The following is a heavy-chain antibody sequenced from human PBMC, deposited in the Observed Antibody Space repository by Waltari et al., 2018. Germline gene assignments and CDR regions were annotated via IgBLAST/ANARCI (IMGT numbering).Heavy chain of an antibody. CDR2: INPNSGGT. D-gene: IGHD3-22*01. CDR1: GYTFTGYY. CDR3: ARDLVGSGYYHDAFDI. J-gene: IGHJ3*02. Sequence: QVQLVQSGAEVKKPGASVKVSCKASGYTFTGYYMHWVLQAPGQGLEWMGRINPNSGGTNYAQKFQGRVTMTRDTSISTAYMELSRLRSDDTAVYYCARDLVGSGYYHDAFDIWGQGTMVTVSS. V-gene: IGHV1-2*06.